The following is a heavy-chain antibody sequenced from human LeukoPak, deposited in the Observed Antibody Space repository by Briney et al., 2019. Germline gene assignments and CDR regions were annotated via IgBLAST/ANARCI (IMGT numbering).Heavy chain of an antibody. CDR2: INQDGNKN. J-gene: IGHJ4*02. Sequence: GGSLRLSCAASGSTFSTYWMTWVRQAPGKGLEWVANINQDGNKNYYLDSVKGRFTISRDNAKNSLYLQKNSLRAEDTAVYYCARDYTYSTGGTYYDRFDYWGQGTLVTVSS. CDR3: ARDYTYSTGGTYYDRFDY. CDR1: GSTFSTYW. D-gene: IGHD2-15*01. V-gene: IGHV3-7*01.